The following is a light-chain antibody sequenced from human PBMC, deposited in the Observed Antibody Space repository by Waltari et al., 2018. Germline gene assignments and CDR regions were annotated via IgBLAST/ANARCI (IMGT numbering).Light chain of an antibody. CDR1: QGISSY. J-gene: IGKJ2*01. V-gene: IGKV1-9*01. CDR3: QQLNSYPWYT. Sequence: DIQLTQSPSFLSASVGDRVTITCRASQGISSYLAWYQQKPGKAPKLLIYAASTLQSGVPSRFSGSGVGTEFTLTISSLQPEDFATYYCQQLNSYPWYTFGQGTKLEIK. CDR2: AAS.